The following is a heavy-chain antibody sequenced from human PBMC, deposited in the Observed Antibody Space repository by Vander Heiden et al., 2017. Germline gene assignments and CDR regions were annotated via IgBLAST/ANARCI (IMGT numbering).Heavy chain of an antibody. V-gene: IGHV3-23*01. CDR3: AKDLHFWAACDV. CDR2: IGSDYDT. Sequence: EVQLLESGGGLVQPGGSLRLSCAASGFTLGSNAMSWVRQPPGKGLEWVSGIGSDYDTHYADSVKGRFTISRDNSKNTLYLQVNSLRAEDTAVYYCAKDLHFWAACDVWGQGTTVTVSS. J-gene: IGHJ6*02. D-gene: IGHD7-27*01. CDR1: GFTLGSNA.